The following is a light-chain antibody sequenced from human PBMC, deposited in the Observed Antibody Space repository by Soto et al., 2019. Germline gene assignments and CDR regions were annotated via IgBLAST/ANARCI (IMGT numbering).Light chain of an antibody. J-gene: IGLJ2*01. CDR3: SSYTSDNTLV. V-gene: IGLV2-14*01. CDR1: SSDVGGYNY. CDR2: EVS. Sequence: QSALTQPASVSGSPGQSITISCTGTSSDVGGYNYVSWYQQHRGKAPKLMIYEVSSRPSGVSSRFSGSKFGYTASLTISGLLPEDEADYYCSSYTSDNTLVFGGGTKVTVL.